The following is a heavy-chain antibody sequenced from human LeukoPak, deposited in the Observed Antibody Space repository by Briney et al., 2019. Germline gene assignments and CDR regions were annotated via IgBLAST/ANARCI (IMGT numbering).Heavy chain of an antibody. CDR2: IVVGSGNT. V-gene: IGHV1-58*01. J-gene: IGHJ4*02. CDR3: AALDYDILTGYYKDYYFDY. Sequence: TSVKVSCKASGFTFTSSAVQWVRQARGQRLEWRGWIVVGSGNTNYAQKFQERVTITRDMSTSTAYMELSSLRSEDTAVYYCAALDYDILTGYYKDYYFDYWGQGTLVTVSS. D-gene: IGHD3-9*01. CDR1: GFTFTSSA.